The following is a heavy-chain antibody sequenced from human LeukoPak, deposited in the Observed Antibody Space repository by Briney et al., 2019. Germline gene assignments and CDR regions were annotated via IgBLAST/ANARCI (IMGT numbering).Heavy chain of an antibody. V-gene: IGHV4-59*01. CDR2: IYYSGST. Sequence: KASETLSLTCTVSGGSISSYYWSWIRQPPGKGLEWIGYIYYSGSTNYNPSLKSRVTISVDTSKNQFSLKLSSVTAADTAVYYCAGSITIFGVVIGPTFDYWGQGTLVTVSS. J-gene: IGHJ4*02. CDR3: AGSITIFGVVIGPTFDY. D-gene: IGHD3-3*01. CDR1: GGSISSYY.